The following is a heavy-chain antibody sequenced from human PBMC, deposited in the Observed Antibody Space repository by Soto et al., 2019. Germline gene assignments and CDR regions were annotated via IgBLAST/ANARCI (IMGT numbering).Heavy chain of an antibody. CDR2: IYHSGST. V-gene: IGHV4-4*02. D-gene: IGHD6-19*01. J-gene: IGHJ4*02. CDR3: ASSSIAVAGTLDY. CDR1: GGSISSSNW. Sequence: PSETLSLTCAVSGGSISSSNWWSWVRQPPGKGLEWIGEIYHSGSTNYNPSLKSRVTISVDKSKNQFSLKLSSVTAADTAVYYCASSSIAVAGTLDYWGQGTLVTVSS.